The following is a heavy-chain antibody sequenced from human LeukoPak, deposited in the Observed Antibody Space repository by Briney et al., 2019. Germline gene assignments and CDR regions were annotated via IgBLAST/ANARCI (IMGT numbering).Heavy chain of an antibody. D-gene: IGHD2-2*01. Sequence: GGSLRLSCAASGFTFSSYAMSWVRQAPGKGLEWVSAISGSGGSTYYADSVKGRSTISRDNSKNTLYLQMNSLRAEDTAVYYCAKDQYCSSTSCLNDFDYWGQGTLVTVSS. J-gene: IGHJ4*02. V-gene: IGHV3-23*01. CDR1: GFTFSSYA. CDR3: AKDQYCSSTSCLNDFDY. CDR2: ISGSGGST.